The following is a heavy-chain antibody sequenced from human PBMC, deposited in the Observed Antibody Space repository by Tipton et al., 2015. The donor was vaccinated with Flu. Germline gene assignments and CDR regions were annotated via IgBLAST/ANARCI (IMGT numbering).Heavy chain of an antibody. CDR3: AREGGGYKYIYGLDV. CDR1: GDSISSGDSY. J-gene: IGHJ6*02. V-gene: IGHV4-61*02. CDR2: IYTTGST. Sequence: TLSLTCSVSGDSISSGDSYWSWIRQPAGKGLEWIGRIYTTGSTNYIYYSPSLKSRVTISVDTSKNHLSLRLNSVTAADTAVYFCAREGGGYKYIYGLDVWGQGTPVTVSS. D-gene: IGHD5-18*01.